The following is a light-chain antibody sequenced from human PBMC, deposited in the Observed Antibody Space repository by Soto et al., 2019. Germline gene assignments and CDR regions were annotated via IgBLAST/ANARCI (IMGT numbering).Light chain of an antibody. J-gene: IGKJ1*01. V-gene: IGKV1-5*03. CDR2: KAS. Sequence: DIPMTQSPSTLSASVGDRVTITCRASQSISSWLAWYQQKPGKAPKVLIYKASNLESGVPSRFSGSESETEFTLTISSLQPDDFATYYCQQYSSYWTFGQGTKVEIK. CDR3: QQYSSYWT. CDR1: QSISSW.